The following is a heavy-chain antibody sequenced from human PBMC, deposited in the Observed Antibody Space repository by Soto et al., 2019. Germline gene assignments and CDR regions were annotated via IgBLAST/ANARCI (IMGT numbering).Heavy chain of an antibody. CDR1: GGSFSGYY. Sequence: SETLSLTCAAYGGSFSGYYWSLIRQPPGKGLEWIGEINHSGSTNYNPSLKSRVTISVDTSKNQFSLKLSSVTAADTAVYYCARGRVAAAGLNWFDPWGQGTLVTVSS. D-gene: IGHD6-13*01. CDR3: ARGRVAAAGLNWFDP. J-gene: IGHJ5*02. V-gene: IGHV4-34*01. CDR2: INHSGST.